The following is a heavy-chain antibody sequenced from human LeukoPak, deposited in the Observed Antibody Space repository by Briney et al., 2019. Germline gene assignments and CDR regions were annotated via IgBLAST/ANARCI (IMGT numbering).Heavy chain of an antibody. CDR1: GGSISSSSYY. D-gene: IGHD3-9*01. CDR3: ASRYFDWPITT. Sequence: SETLSLTCTVSGGSISSSSYYWGWIRQPPGKGLEWIGSIYYSGSTYYNPSLKSRVTISVDTSKNQFSLKLSSVTAADTAVYYCASRYFDWPITTWGQGTLVTVSS. CDR2: IYYSGST. J-gene: IGHJ5*02. V-gene: IGHV4-39*07.